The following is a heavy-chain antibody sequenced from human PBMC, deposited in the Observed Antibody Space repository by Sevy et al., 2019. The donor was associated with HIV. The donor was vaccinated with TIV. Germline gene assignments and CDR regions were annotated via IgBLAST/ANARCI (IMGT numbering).Heavy chain of an antibody. V-gene: IGHV3-30*02. Sequence: GGSLRLSCATSGFTFNSHGMHWVRQAPGKGLEWVSFIQYDGGNKNYADSVKDRFTISRDNSKNTLYLQLSSLRTEDTALHYCVKDPLISLGADLFDYWGQGTLVTVSS. CDR1: GFTFNSHG. J-gene: IGHJ4*02. CDR3: VKDPLISLGADLFDY. D-gene: IGHD7-27*01. CDR2: IQYDGGNK.